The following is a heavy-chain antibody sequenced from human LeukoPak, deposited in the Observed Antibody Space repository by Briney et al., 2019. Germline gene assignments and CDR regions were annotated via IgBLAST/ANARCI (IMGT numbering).Heavy chain of an antibody. D-gene: IGHD3-22*01. CDR2: IRYDRNNK. CDR1: GFTFSSYG. CDR3: ARGRYDSRIFDY. V-gene: IGHV3-30*02. J-gene: IGHJ4*02. Sequence: GGSLRLSCAASGFTFSSYGMHWVRQAPGKGLEWVAFIRYDRNNKYYADSVKGRFTISRDNSKNTLYLQMNSLRAEDTAVYYCARGRYDSRIFDYWGQGTLVTVSS.